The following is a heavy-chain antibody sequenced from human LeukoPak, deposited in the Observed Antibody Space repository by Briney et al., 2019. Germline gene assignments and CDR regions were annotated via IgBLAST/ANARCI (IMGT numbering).Heavy chain of an antibody. CDR2: TIPIFGTA. CDR3: ARTSTRGSSGYSFDY. J-gene: IGHJ4*02. Sequence: SVKVSCKASGGTFSSYAISWVRQAPGQGLGWMGGTIPIFGTANYAQKFRGRVMITTDESTSTAYMELSSLRSEDTAVYYCARTSTRGSSGYSFDYWGQGTLVTVSS. D-gene: IGHD3-22*01. V-gene: IGHV1-69*05. CDR1: GGTFSSYA.